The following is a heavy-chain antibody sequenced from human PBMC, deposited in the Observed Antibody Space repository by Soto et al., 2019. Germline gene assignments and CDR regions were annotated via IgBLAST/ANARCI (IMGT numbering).Heavy chain of an antibody. J-gene: IGHJ5*02. CDR2: INHSGST. Sequence: SETLSLTCAVYGGSFSGYYWSWIRQPPGKGLEWIGEINHSGSTNYNPSLKSRVTISVDTSKNQFSLKLSSVTAADTAVYYCARGTYYYGSGSYRWFDPWGQGTLVTSPQ. CDR1: GGSFSGYY. CDR3: ARGTYYYGSGSYRWFDP. D-gene: IGHD3-10*01. V-gene: IGHV4-34*01.